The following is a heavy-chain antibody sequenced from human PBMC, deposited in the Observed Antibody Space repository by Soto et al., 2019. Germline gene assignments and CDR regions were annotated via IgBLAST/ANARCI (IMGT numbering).Heavy chain of an antibody. Sequence: GGSLRLSCAASGFTFSSYAMHWVRQAPGKGLEWVAVISYDGSNKYYADSVKGRFTISRDNSKNTLYLQMNSLRAEDTAVYYCARGDYDILTGYYPYYFDYWGQGT. V-gene: IGHV3-30-3*01. D-gene: IGHD3-9*01. CDR2: ISYDGSNK. CDR1: GFTFSSYA. J-gene: IGHJ4*02. CDR3: ARGDYDILTGYYPYYFDY.